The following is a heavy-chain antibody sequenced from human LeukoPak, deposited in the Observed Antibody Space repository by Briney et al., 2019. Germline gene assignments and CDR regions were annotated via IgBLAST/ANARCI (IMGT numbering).Heavy chain of an antibody. D-gene: IGHD3-22*01. J-gene: IGHJ1*01. Sequence: PETLSLTCSVSGDSVSRSDSYWDWIRQPPGKGLEWIGTIYYSGRTYYSPSLKSRVTMSVDPSNNQFSLTLRSVTAADTAVYYCARRRYYDGSGYLEWGQGTLLSVSS. CDR1: GDSVSRSDSY. V-gene: IGHV4-39*01. CDR2: IYYSGRT. CDR3: ARRRYYDGSGYLE.